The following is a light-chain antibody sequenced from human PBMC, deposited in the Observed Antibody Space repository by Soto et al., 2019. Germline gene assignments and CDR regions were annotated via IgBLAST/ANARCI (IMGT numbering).Light chain of an antibody. CDR2: GVT. Sequence: QSVLTQPRSVSQSLGQSVTISCTGTKGDVGRYDYVSWYRQHPGEAPKLMLYGVTKRPSGVPDRFSGSKSGNTASLTIYGLQGDDEADYFCCSYVGSDTWVFGGGTQLTVL. V-gene: IGLV2-11*01. J-gene: IGLJ3*02. CDR3: CSYVGSDTWV. CDR1: KGDVGRYDY.